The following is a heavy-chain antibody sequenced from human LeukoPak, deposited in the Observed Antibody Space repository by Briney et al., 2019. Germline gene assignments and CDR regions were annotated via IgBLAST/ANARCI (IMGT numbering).Heavy chain of an antibody. V-gene: IGHV1-69*05. D-gene: IGHD3-3*01. CDR2: IIPIFGTA. CDR3: ARGYNSWSGERGYFDY. J-gene: IGHJ4*02. CDR1: GGTFSSYA. Sequence: SVKVSCKASGGTFSSYAISWVRQAPGQGLEWMGGIIPIFGTANYAQKFQGRVTITTDESTSTAYMELSSLRSEDTAVYYCARGYNSWSGERGYFDYWGQGTLVTVSS.